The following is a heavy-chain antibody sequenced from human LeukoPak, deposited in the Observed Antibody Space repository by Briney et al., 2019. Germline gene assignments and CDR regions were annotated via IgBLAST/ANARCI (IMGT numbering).Heavy chain of an antibody. J-gene: IGHJ4*02. CDR3: ASHLYDSSGYLEY. D-gene: IGHD3-22*01. V-gene: IGHV4-34*01. Sequence: SETLSLTCAVYGGSFSGYYWSWIRQPPGKGLEWIGEINHSGSTNYNPSLKSRVTISVDTSKNRFSLKLSSVTAADTAVYYCASHLYDSSGYLEYWGQGTLVTVSS. CDR1: GGSFSGYY. CDR2: INHSGST.